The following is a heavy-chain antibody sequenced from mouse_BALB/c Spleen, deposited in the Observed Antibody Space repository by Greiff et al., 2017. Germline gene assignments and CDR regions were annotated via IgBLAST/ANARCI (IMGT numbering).Heavy chain of an antibody. Sequence: QVQLQQSGAELVRPGSSVKISCKASGYAFSSYWMNWVKQRPGQGLEWIGQIYPGDGDTNYNGKFKGKATLTADKSSSTAYMQLSSLTSEDSAVYFCARFRTSGAMDYWGQGTSVTVSS. CDR1: GYAFSSYW. CDR3: ARFRTSGAMDY. J-gene: IGHJ4*01. CDR2: IYPGDGDT. V-gene: IGHV1-80*01.